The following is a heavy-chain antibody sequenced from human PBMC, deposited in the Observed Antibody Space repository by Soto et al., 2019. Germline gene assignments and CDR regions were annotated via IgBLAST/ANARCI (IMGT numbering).Heavy chain of an antibody. J-gene: IGHJ5*02. D-gene: IGHD2-15*01. V-gene: IGHV3-30*18. CDR3: AKDLVVASS. Sequence: GGSLRLSCAASGFTFSSYGMHWVRQAPGKGLEWVAVISYDGSNKYYADSVKGRFTISRDNSKNTLYLQMNSLRAEDTAVYYCAKDLVVASSWGQGTLVTVSS. CDR2: ISYDGSNK. CDR1: GFTFSSYG.